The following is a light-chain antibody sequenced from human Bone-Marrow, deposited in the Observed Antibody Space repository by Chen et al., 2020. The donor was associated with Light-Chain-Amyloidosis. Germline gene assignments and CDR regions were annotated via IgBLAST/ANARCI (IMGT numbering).Light chain of an antibody. V-gene: IGLV1-40*01. CDR1: SSNIGAGYD. Sequence: QSVLTQAPSVSGAPGQRVTIPGTGSSSNIGAGYDLHWYQQLPGTAPKLLIYNNNNRPSGVPVRFSGSKSGTSASLAITGLQAEDEADYYCQSYDRSLTAYVFGTGTKVTVL. CDR3: QSYDRSLTAYV. CDR2: NNN. J-gene: IGLJ1*01.